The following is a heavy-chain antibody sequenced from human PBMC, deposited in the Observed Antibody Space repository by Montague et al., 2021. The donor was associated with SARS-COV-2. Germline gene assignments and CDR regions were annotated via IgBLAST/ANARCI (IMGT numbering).Heavy chain of an antibody. CDR1: GGSSSAYY. V-gene: IGHV4-59*12. CDR2: VYDSGTT. D-gene: IGHD3-10*01. Sequence: SETLSLTCTVSGGSSSAYYWGWIRQPPGKGLEWIGYVYDSGTTKYSPSLKSRVTISADTSKNQFSLKLSSVTAADTAIYFCARDRFDFGAGRQGTIDFWGQGTLVTVSS. CDR3: ARDRFDFGAGRQGTIDF. J-gene: IGHJ4*02.